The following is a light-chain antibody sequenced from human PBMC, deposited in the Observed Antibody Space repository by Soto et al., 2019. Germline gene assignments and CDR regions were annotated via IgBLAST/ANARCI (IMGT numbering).Light chain of an antibody. CDR2: AAS. J-gene: IGKJ1*01. V-gene: IGKV1-9*01. CDR1: QGISSY. CDR3: QQSYSSPWT. Sequence: DIQLTQSPSFLSASVGDRVTITCRASQGISSYLAWYQQKPGKAPKLLIYAASTLQSGVPSRFSGSGSGTDFTLTISCLQPEDFATYYCQQSYSSPWTFGQGTKVDI.